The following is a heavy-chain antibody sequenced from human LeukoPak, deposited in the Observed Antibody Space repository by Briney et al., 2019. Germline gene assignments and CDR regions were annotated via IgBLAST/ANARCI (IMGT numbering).Heavy chain of an antibody. J-gene: IGHJ4*02. CDR3: ARDIGNSCPD. D-gene: IGHD6-13*01. V-gene: IGHV4-30-2*01. CDR2: IYHGEST. CDR1: GGSISSGTYY. Sequence: SQTLSLTCTVSGGSISSGTYYWTWIRQPPGKGLEWIGYIYHGESTYYNPSLRSRVTISVDGPNNQFSLKMNAMTAADTAVYYCARDIGNSCPDWGQGTLVTVSS.